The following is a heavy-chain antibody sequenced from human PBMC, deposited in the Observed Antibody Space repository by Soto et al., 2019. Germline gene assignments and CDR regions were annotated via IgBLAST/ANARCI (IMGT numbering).Heavy chain of an antibody. Sequence: EEQLLESGGGLIQPGGSLRLACAASGFTFSSYAMTWVRQAPGKVLEWVSSISFSDGGTYYADSVKGRLTISRDNSKNTLFLQMNSLRVEDTAVYYCVKDDRILGRRYFDLWGRGTLVTVSS. CDR2: ISFSDGGT. CDR3: VKDDRILGRRYFDL. V-gene: IGHV3-23*01. J-gene: IGHJ2*01. D-gene: IGHD2-15*01. CDR1: GFTFSSYA.